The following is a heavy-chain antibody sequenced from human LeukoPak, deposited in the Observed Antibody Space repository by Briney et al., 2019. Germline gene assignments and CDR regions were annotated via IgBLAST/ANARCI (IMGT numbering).Heavy chain of an antibody. D-gene: IGHD6-13*01. CDR1: GLTFSSYS. CDR3: AKGSAAAGRQAAFDI. CDR2: ISASGGDT. Sequence: GGSLRLSCVVSGLTFSSYSMSWVRQAPGKGLEWVSGISASGGDTWYPDSVKGRFTISRDNSKNTLFLQMNSLRVEDTAIYYCAKGSAAAGRQAAFDIWGQGTMVTVSS. V-gene: IGHV3-23*01. J-gene: IGHJ3*02.